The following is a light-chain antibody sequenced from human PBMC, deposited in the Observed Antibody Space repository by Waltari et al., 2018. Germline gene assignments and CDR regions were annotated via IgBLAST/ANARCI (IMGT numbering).Light chain of an antibody. CDR2: YKSDSDK. V-gene: IGLV5-45*03. CDR1: SGMNVGTYR. CDR3: MIWHSSAWV. J-gene: IGLJ3*02. Sequence: QAVLTQPSSLSASPGASPSLTCALRSGMNVGTYRIYWYQQKPGSPPQYLLTYKSDSDKQQGSGVPSRFSGSKDASANAGIFLISGLQSEDEADYYCMIWHSSAWVFGGGTKLTVL.